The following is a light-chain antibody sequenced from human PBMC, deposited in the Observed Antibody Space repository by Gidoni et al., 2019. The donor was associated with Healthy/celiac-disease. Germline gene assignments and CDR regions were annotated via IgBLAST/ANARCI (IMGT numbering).Light chain of an antibody. CDR3: QQYGSSPLLT. CDR1: QSLSSSY. Sequence: EIVLTQSPGTLSLSPEERATLSCRSRQSLSSSYLAWYQQKPGQHPRLLIYGASSRATSIPDRISGSRSGTDFTLTISSLQPEDSAVYFCQQYGSSPLLTFGGGTKVEIK. V-gene: IGKV3-20*01. CDR2: GAS. J-gene: IGKJ4*01.